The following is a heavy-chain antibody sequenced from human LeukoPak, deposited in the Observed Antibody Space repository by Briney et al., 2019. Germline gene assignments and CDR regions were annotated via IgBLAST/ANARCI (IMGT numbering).Heavy chain of an antibody. Sequence: GGSLRLSCAASGFTFSSYELNCVRQAPGEGVGWVSYISSTGRTIYYAASVKGRFTISRDDAQNSMFLQMNSLRVEDTAVYYCARRGVDSRYYFDYWGQGTLVTVSS. D-gene: IGHD3/OR15-3a*01. CDR3: ARRGVDSRYYFDY. CDR2: ISSTGRTI. CDR1: GFTFSSYE. J-gene: IGHJ4*02. V-gene: IGHV3-48*03.